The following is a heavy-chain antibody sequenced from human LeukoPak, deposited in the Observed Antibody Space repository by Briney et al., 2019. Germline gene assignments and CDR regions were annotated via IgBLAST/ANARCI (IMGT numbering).Heavy chain of an antibody. V-gene: IGHV4-34*01. D-gene: IGHD3-3*01. Sequence: PSETLSLTCAVYGGSFSGYYWSWIRQPPGKGLEWIGEINHSGSTNYNPSLKSRVTISVDTSKNQFSLKLSSVTAADTAVYYCARLGETNPLRFLEWSTYYYYYMDVWGKGTTVTVSS. CDR3: ARLGETNPLRFLEWSTYYYYYMDV. CDR1: GGSFSGYY. J-gene: IGHJ6*03. CDR2: INHSGST.